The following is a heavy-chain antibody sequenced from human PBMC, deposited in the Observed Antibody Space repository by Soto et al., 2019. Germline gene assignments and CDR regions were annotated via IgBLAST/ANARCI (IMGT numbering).Heavy chain of an antibody. CDR1: GGTFSSYA. CDR3: AKVVVAATRHTDFDS. V-gene: IGHV1-69*13. J-gene: IGHJ4*02. Sequence: SVKVSCKASGGTFSSYAISWLRQAPGQGLEWMGGIIPIFGTANYAQKFQGRVTITADESTSTAYMELSSLRSEDTAVYYCAKVVVAATRHTDFDSWGQGTLVTVSS. D-gene: IGHD2-15*01. CDR2: IIPIFGTA.